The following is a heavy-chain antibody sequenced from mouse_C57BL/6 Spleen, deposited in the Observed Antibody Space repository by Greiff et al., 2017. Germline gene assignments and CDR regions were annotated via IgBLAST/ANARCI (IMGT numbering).Heavy chain of an antibody. D-gene: IGHD2-1*01. CDR1: GYTFTSYW. CDR3: ARGDLPFYYFDY. CDR2: IDPSDSYT. Sequence: QVQLQQPGAELVMPGASVKLSCKASGYTFTSYWMHWVKQRPGQGLEWIGEIDPSDSYTNYNQKFKGKSTLTVDKSSSTAYMQLSSLTSEDSAVYYCARGDLPFYYFDYWGQGTTLTVSS. V-gene: IGHV1-69*01. J-gene: IGHJ2*01.